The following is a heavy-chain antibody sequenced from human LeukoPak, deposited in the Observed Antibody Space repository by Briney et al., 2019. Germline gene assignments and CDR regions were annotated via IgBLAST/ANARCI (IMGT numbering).Heavy chain of an antibody. Sequence: GGSLRLSCAASGFTFNNYALSWVRQAPGKGLEWVSAISSSGDSKQYAESVKGRFTISRDNSKNTLYLQMNSLRAEDTAVYYCARDHQGIAAAGPFDYWGQGTLVTVSS. CDR2: ISSSGDSK. J-gene: IGHJ4*02. CDR1: GFTFNNYA. D-gene: IGHD6-13*01. V-gene: IGHV3-23*01. CDR3: ARDHQGIAAAGPFDY.